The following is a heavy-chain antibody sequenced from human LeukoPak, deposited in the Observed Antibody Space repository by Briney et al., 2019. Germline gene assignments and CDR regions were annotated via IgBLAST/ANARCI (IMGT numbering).Heavy chain of an antibody. J-gene: IGHJ5*02. CDR2: LNPNTGGT. CDR3: AKSLAGTTVFWWFDP. Sequence: ASVKVSFKASGYPFTKYYIHWVRQAPGHGLQWMGWLNPNTGGTRYARSFEGRVTMTRDTSIDTAYMDLSGLTSDDTATYYCAKSLAGTTVFWWFDPWGQGTVVTVSS. D-gene: IGHD1-7*01. CDR1: GYPFTKYY. V-gene: IGHV1-2*02.